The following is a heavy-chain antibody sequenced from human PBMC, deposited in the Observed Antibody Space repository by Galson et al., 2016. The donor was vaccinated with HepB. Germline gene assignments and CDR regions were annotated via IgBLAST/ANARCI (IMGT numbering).Heavy chain of an antibody. V-gene: IGHV3-53*05. CDR1: GFTVSSVY. Sequence: SLRLSCAASGFTVSSVYMSWVRQAPGKGLQWVSVIYTGGTPYYADSVKGRFTISRDNLKNTLFLQMNSLRIEDTAVYYCATSRQWPGAFHFWGQGTLLTVSS. CDR3: ATSRQWPGAFHF. CDR2: IYTGGTP. J-gene: IGHJ3*01. D-gene: IGHD6-19*01.